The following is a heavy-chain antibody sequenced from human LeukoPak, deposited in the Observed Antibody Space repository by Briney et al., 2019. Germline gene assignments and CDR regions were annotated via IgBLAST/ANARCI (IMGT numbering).Heavy chain of an antibody. V-gene: IGHV4-4*07. J-gene: IGHJ4*02. CDR3: ARGVRGRKWYYFDS. D-gene: IGHD2-15*01. CDR1: GGSISTFY. Sequence: SETLSLTCTVSGGSISTFYWTWIRQPAGKGLEWIGRINNSGSTNYNPSLRSRVSMSVDRSKNQFSVTLSSVTAADTAVFYCARGVRGRKWYYFDSWGRGTLVTVSS. CDR2: INNSGST.